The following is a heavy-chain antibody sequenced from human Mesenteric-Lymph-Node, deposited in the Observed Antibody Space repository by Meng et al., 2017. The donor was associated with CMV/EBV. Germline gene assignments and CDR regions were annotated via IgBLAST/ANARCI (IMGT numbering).Heavy chain of an antibody. D-gene: IGHD1-26*01. CDR1: GFLFPSYS. V-gene: IGHV1-46*01. Sequence: SCTSSGFLFPSYSLHWVRQAPGLGLEWVGVINPTGGRSSYAQKFQGRVTMTKDTSAIIVYMELRSLRSEDTAVYYCARDEGGAAYDYWGQGTLVTVSS. CDR2: INPTGGRS. J-gene: IGHJ4*02. CDR3: ARDEGGAAYDY.